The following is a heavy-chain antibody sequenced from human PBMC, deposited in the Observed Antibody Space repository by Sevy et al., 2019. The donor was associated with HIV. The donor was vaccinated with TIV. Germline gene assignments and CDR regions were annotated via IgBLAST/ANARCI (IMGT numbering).Heavy chain of an antibody. CDR3: ARSIKPLAYYYYYGMDV. V-gene: IGHV3-30*04. J-gene: IGHJ6*02. Sequence: GGSLRLSCAASGFTFSSYAMHWVRQAPGKGLEWVAVISYDGSNKYYADSVKGRFTISRDNSKNTLYLQMNSLRAEDTAVHYCARSIKPLAYYYYYGMDVWGQGTTVTVSS. CDR1: GFTFSSYA. CDR2: ISYDGSNK.